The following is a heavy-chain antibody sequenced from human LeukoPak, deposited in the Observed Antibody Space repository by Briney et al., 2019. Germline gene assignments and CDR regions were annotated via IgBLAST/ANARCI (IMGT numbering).Heavy chain of an antibody. CDR2: IYQSGGT. J-gene: IGHJ4*02. CDR1: GGSISSYY. CDR3: ARGGLRLGELSKIDS. D-gene: IGHD3-16*02. V-gene: IGHV4-59*08. Sequence: PSETLSLTCTVSGGSISSYYWSWIRQPPGKGLEWIGYIYQSGGTNYNPSLKSRVTISVDTSKNQFSLKLSSVTASDTAVYYCARGGLRLGELSKIDSWGQGTRVTVSS.